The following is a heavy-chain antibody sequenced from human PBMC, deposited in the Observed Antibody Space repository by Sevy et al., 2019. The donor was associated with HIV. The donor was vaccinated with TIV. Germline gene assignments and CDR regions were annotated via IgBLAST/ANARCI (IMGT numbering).Heavy chain of an antibody. CDR2: INPNSGGT. CDR1: GYTFTGYY. J-gene: IGHJ4*02. Sequence: ASVKVSCKASGYTFTGYYMHWVRQAPGQGLEWMGWINPNSGGTNYAQTFQGRVTMTRDTSISTAYMELSRLRSDDTAVYYCAREGRRGVITVEHYWGQGTLVTVSS. CDR3: AREGRRGVITVEHY. D-gene: IGHD3-10*01. V-gene: IGHV1-2*02.